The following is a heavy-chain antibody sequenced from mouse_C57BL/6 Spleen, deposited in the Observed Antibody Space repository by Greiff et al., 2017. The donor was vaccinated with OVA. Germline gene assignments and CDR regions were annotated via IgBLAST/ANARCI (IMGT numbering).Heavy chain of an antibody. J-gene: IGHJ3*01. D-gene: IGHD6-1*01. Sequence: VQLQQPGAELVRPGSSVKLSCKASGYTFTRYWMHWVKQRPIQGLEWIGNIDPSDSETHYNQKFKDKATLTVDKSSSTAYMQLSSLTSEDSAVYYCASGSAPLFAYWGQGTLVTVSA. CDR2: IDPSDSET. CDR1: GYTFTRYW. V-gene: IGHV1-52*01. CDR3: ASGSAPLFAY.